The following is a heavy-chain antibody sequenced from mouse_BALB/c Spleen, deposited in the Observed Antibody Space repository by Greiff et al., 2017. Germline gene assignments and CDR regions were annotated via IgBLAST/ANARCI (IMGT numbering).Heavy chain of an antibody. CDR3: ARDYSQYYYAMDY. J-gene: IGHJ4*01. Sequence: QVQLKESGAELVKPGASVKLSCKASGYTFTSYWMHWVKQRPGQGLEWIGEINPSNGRTNYNEKFKSKATLTVDKSSSTAYMQLSSLTSEDSAVYYCARDYSQYYYAMDYWGQGTSVTVSS. CDR1: GYTFTSYW. D-gene: IGHD2-12*01. V-gene: IGHV1S81*02. CDR2: INPSNGRT.